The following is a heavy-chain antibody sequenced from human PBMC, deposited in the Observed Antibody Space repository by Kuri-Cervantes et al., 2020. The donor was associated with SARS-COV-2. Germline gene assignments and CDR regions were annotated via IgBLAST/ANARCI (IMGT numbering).Heavy chain of an antibody. V-gene: IGHV4-34*01. CDR1: GGSFSDYY. Sequence: SQTLSLTCAVYGGSFSDYYWSWVRQPPGKGLEWIGEINHSGNTNYDPSLKTRVTMSVDSSKNQFSLKLNSVTAADTAVYYCATIRYNFWTGYRVEGYYYYGMDVWGQGTSVTVSS. CDR3: ATIRYNFWTGYRVEGYYYYGMDV. CDR2: INHSGNT. J-gene: IGHJ6*02. D-gene: IGHD3/OR15-3a*01.